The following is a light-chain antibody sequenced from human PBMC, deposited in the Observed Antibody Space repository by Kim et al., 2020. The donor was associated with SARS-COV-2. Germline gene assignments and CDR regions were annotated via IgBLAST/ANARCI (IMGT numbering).Light chain of an antibody. CDR1: RGITSNC. Sequence: SPGEKATLSGRASRGITSNCLAWYQQKPGQAPRLLIYIASSRATGIPDRFSGSGSGTEFTLTISRLEPEDFAVYYCHQYGSPPGTFGQGTRLDIK. CDR2: IAS. J-gene: IGKJ5*01. V-gene: IGKV3-20*01. CDR3: HQYGSPPGT.